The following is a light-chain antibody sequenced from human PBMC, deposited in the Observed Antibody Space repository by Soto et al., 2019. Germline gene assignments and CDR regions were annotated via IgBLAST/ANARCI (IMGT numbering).Light chain of an antibody. J-gene: IGKJ5*01. CDR2: GAS. CDR3: QHYGRGSPIA. V-gene: IGKV3-20*01. CDR1: QSVSTN. Sequence: EIVLTQSPGTLSLSPGEGATLSCRASQSVSTNVAWYQQRPGQPPKLLIFGASSRATGIPARFSGSGSGTDSTLIINRLQPEDFALYFCQHYGRGSPIAFGLGTRLEIK.